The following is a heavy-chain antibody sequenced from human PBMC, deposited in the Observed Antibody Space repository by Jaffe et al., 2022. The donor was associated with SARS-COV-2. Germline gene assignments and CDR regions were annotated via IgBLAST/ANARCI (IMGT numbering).Heavy chain of an antibody. CDR2: ISSSSSYI. CDR3: VLSCSFGPLGALIDY. V-gene: IGHV3-21*01. D-gene: IGHD6-13*01. CDR1: GFTFSSYS. Sequence: EVQLVESGGGLVKPGGSLRLSCAASGFTFSSYSMNWVRQAPGKGLEWVSSISSSSSYIYYADSVKGRFTISRDNAKNSLYLQMNSLRAEDTAVYYCVLSCSFGPLGALIDYWGQGTLVTVSS. J-gene: IGHJ4*02.